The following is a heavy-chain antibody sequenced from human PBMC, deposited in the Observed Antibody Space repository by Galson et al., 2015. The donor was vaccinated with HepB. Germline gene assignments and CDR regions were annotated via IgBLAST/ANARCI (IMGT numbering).Heavy chain of an antibody. CDR3: ARDKRDYYGDYAEDYYYGMDV. J-gene: IGHJ6*02. CDR1: GYTFTSYG. Sequence: SVKVSCKASGYTFTSYGISWVRQAPGQGLEWMGWISAYNGNTNYAQKLQGRVTMTTDTSTSTAYMELRSLRSDDTAVYYCARDKRDYYGDYAEDYYYGMDVWGQGTTVTVSS. D-gene: IGHD4-17*01. V-gene: IGHV1-18*04. CDR2: ISAYNGNT.